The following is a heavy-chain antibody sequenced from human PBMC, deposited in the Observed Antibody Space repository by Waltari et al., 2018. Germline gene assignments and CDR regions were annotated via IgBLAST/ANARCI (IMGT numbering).Heavy chain of an antibody. J-gene: IGHJ6*03. CDR3: ARARGYYYYMDV. CDR2: IKKDGSEK. V-gene: IGHV3-7*03. Sequence: EVQLVGSGGGLVQPGGALRPPCAASGFTFCCYWMGWVRQGPGEGVEWVANIKKDGSEKYYVDSVKGRFTISRDNAKNSLYLQMNSLRAEDTAVYYCARARGYYYYMDVWGKGTTVTVSS. CDR1: GFTFCCYW.